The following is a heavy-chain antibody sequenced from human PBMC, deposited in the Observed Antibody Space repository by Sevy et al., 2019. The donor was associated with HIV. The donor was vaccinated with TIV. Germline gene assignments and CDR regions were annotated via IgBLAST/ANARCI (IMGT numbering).Heavy chain of an antibody. J-gene: IGHJ4*02. V-gene: IGHV3-74*01. D-gene: IGHD3-3*01. CDR2: INSDGSIT. CDR3: ARDQFSYFEY. Sequence: GGSLRLSCATSGFTFTTYWMHWVRQSPGKGLVWVSRINSDGSITDYADSVKGRFTMSRDNAKNTLYLQMNSLRAEDTAVYYCARDQFSYFEYWGQGTLVTVSS. CDR1: GFTFTTYW.